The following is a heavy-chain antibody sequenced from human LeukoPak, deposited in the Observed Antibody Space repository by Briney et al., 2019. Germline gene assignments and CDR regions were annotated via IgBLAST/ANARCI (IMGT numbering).Heavy chain of an antibody. Sequence: GGSLRLSCAASGFTFSGFWMSWVRQAPGKGLEWVANIKVDGSEKNYVDSVRGRFTVSRDNAKNSLYLRMNSLRAEDTAVYYCTRNGRSLDYWGQGTLVTVSS. CDR3: TRNGRSLDY. CDR1: GFTFSGFW. V-gene: IGHV3-7*01. CDR2: IKVDGSEK. J-gene: IGHJ4*02. D-gene: IGHD2-15*01.